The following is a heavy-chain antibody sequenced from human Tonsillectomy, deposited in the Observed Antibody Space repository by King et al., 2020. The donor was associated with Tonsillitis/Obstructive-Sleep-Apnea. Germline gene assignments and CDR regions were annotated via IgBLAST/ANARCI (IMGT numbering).Heavy chain of an antibody. Sequence: VQLVESGGVVVQPGGSLRLSCAASGFTFDDYTMHWVRQAPGKGLEWVSLISWDGGSTYYADSVKGRFTISRDNSKNSLYLQMNSLRTEDTALYYCAKDLFAFYDFWSGYYDYWDQGTLVTVSS. CDR1: GFTFDDYT. V-gene: IGHV3-43*01. J-gene: IGHJ4*02. CDR2: ISWDGGST. D-gene: IGHD3-3*01. CDR3: AKDLFAFYDFWSGYYDY.